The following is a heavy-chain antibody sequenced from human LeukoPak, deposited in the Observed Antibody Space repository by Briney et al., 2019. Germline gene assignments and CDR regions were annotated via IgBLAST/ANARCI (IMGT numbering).Heavy chain of an antibody. CDR2: IKKDGSEK. CDR3: AREIPGQQVALDY. V-gene: IGHV3-7*01. Sequence: PGGSLRLSSAASGFIFSTSWMSWVRQAPGKRLEWVANIKKDGSEKYYADSVKGQFTISRDNAKNLLYLHMNTLRAEDAAVYYCAREIPGQQVALDYWGQGTLVTVSS. D-gene: IGHD6-13*01. CDR1: GFIFSTSW. J-gene: IGHJ4*02.